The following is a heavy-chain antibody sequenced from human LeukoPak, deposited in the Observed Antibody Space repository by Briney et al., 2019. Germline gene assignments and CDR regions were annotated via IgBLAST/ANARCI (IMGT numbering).Heavy chain of an antibody. Sequence: SVKVSCKASGGTFSSYTVSWVRQAPGQGLEWMGRIIPILGIANYAQKFQGRVTITADKSTSTAYMELSSLRSEDTAVYYCARDTKDGYNPTDYWGQGTLVTVSS. J-gene: IGHJ4*02. V-gene: IGHV1-69*02. D-gene: IGHD5-24*01. CDR1: GGTFSSYT. CDR2: IIPILGIA. CDR3: ARDTKDGYNPTDY.